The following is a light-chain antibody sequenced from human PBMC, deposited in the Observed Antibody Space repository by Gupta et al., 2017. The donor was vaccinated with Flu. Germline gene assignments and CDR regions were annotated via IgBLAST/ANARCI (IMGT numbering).Light chain of an antibody. Sequence: EIVMTQSPATLSVSPAERATLSCRASQSVSSNLAWYQQKPGQAPRLLIYGASTRATGIPARFSGSGSGTEFTLTISSLQSEDFVVYYCQQYNNWPPWTFGQGTKVEIK. CDR2: GAS. V-gene: IGKV3-15*01. CDR3: QQYNNWPPWT. J-gene: IGKJ1*01. CDR1: QSVSSN.